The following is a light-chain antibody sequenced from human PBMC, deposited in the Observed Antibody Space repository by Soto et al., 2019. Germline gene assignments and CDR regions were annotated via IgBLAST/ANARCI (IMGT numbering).Light chain of an antibody. CDR1: QSVRAY. J-gene: IGKJ4*01. CDR2: DAS. CDR3: QQRSSWPLT. Sequence: EIVLTQSPDTLSLSPGERATLSCMASQSVRAYLAWYQQKPGQAPRLLIYDASNRATGIPARFSGSGSGTDFTLTISSLEPEDFAVYYCQQRSSWPLTFGGGTKV. V-gene: IGKV3-11*01.